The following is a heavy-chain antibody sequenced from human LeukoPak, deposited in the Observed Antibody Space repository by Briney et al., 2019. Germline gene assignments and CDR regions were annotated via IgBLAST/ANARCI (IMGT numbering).Heavy chain of an antibody. CDR3: ARGVRIRYYYMDV. D-gene: IGHD2-21*01. Sequence: RASVKVSCKASGGTFSSYAISWVRQAPGQGLEWMGGIIPIFGTANYAQKFQGRVTITADESTSTAYMALSSLRSGDTAVYYCARGVRIRYYYMDVWGKGTTVTISS. CDR1: GGTFSSYA. CDR2: IIPIFGTA. J-gene: IGHJ6*03. V-gene: IGHV1-69*13.